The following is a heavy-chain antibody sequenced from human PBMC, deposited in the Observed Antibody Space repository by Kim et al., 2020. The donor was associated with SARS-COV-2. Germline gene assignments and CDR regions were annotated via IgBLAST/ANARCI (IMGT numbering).Heavy chain of an antibody. J-gene: IGHJ4*02. Sequence: SETLSLTCTVSGGSISSSSYYWGWIRQPPGKGLEWIGSIYYSGSTYYNPSLKSRVTISVDTSKNQFSLKLSSVTAADTAVYYCARHARDRTIFGVVIIRGASFDYWGQGTLVTVSS. CDR2: IYYSGST. V-gene: IGHV4-39*01. CDR3: ARHARDRTIFGVVIIRGASFDY. D-gene: IGHD3-3*01. CDR1: GGSISSSSYY.